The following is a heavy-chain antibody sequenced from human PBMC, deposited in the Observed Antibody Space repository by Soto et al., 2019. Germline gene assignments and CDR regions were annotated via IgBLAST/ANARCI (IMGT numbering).Heavy chain of an antibody. CDR2: ISSSSSYI. Sequence: EVQLVESGGGLVKPGGSLRLSCAASGFTFSSYSMNWVRQAPGKGLEWVSSISSSSSYIYYADSVKGRFTISRDNAKNSLCLQMNSLRAEDTAVYYCARRTGRAHDAFDIWGQGTMVTVSS. J-gene: IGHJ3*02. V-gene: IGHV3-21*01. D-gene: IGHD3-9*01. CDR1: GFTFSSYS. CDR3: ARRTGRAHDAFDI.